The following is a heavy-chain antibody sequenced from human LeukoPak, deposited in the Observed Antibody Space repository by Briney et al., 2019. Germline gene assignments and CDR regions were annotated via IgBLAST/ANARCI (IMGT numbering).Heavy chain of an antibody. V-gene: IGHV4-61*02. D-gene: IGHD6-13*01. Sequence: SETLSLTCTVSGGSISGGSFYWTWIRQPAGKGLEWIGRIYASGSTNYNSSLKSRVTISVDTSKNQFSLRLSSVTAADTAVYYCARGGDSSSWSVDYWGQGTLVTVSS. J-gene: IGHJ4*02. CDR1: GGSISGGSFY. CDR3: ARGGDSSSWSVDY. CDR2: IYASGST.